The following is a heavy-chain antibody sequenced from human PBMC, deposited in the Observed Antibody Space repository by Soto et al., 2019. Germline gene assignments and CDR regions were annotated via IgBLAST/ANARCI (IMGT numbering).Heavy chain of an antibody. J-gene: IGHJ3*01. V-gene: IGHV3-23*01. CDR3: ALRSGGGYIYVAKGAFDL. Sequence: EVQLLESGGGLVQPGGSLRLSCAASEFSFSSDAMSWVRQAPGKGLEWVSAISGSGVSTYYADSVKGRFTISRDNSKNPLSLQMNSLRAEDTAVYYCALRSGGGYIYVAKGAFDLWGQGTMVTVSS. CDR1: EFSFSSDA. D-gene: IGHD5-18*01. CDR2: ISGSGVST.